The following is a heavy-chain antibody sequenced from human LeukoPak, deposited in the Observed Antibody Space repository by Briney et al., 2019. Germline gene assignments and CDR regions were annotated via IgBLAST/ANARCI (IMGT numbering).Heavy chain of an antibody. CDR2: ISSSSSYI. CDR3: ASDRQWLVRGENY. Sequence: GGSLRLSCAASGFTFSSYRMNWVRQAPGKGLEWVSSISSSSSYIYYADSVKGRFTISRDNAKNSLYLQMNSLRAEGTAVYYCASDRQWLVRGENYWGQGTLVTVSS. J-gene: IGHJ4*02. CDR1: GFTFSSYR. V-gene: IGHV3-21*01. D-gene: IGHD6-19*01.